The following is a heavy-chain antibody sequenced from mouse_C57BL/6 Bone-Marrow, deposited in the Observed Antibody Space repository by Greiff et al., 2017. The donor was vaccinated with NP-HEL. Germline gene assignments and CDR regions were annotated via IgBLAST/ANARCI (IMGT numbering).Heavy chain of an antibody. CDR3: ASPASYYYAMDY. CDR1: GFTFSSYT. V-gene: IGHV5-9*01. D-gene: IGHD6-1*01. J-gene: IGHJ4*01. CDR2: ISGGGGNT. Sequence: DVMLVESGGGLVKPGGSLKLSCAASGFTFSSYTMSWVRQTPEKRLEWVATISGGGGNTYYPDSVKGRFTISRDNAKNTLYLQMSSLRSEDTALYYCASPASYYYAMDYWGQGTSVTVSS.